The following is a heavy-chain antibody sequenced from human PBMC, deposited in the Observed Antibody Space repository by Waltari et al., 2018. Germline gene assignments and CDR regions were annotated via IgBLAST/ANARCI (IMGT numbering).Heavy chain of an antibody. D-gene: IGHD2-21*02. Sequence: EVQLVESGGGLVQPGGSLRLSCSGSGFTFPNHWMSGVRQAPGKGPEWVASIKQDGSEKYYVDAMKGRFTISRDNAKNSLSLQMDSLRAEDTAVYFCARGVTTVEYWGQGTLVTVSS. CDR1: GFTFPNHW. CDR3: ARGVTTVEY. J-gene: IGHJ4*02. V-gene: IGHV3-7*04. CDR2: IKQDGSEK.